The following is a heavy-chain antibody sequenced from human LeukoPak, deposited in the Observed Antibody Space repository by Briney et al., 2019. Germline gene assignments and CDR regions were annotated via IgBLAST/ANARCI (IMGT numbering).Heavy chain of an antibody. CDR2: ISSSSSTI. CDR3: ARDGAGTLSYFDY. Sequence: PGGSLRLSCAASGFTFSSYSMNWVRQAPRKGLEWVSYISSSSSTIYYADSVKGRFTISRDNAKSSLYLQMNSLRAEDTAVYYCARDGAGTLSYFDYWGQGTLVTVSS. J-gene: IGHJ4*02. V-gene: IGHV3-48*01. CDR1: GFTFSSYS. D-gene: IGHD6-19*01.